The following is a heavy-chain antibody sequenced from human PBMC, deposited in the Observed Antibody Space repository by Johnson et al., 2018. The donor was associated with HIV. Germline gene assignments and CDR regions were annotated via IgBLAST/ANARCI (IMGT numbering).Heavy chain of an antibody. Sequence: QVQLVESGGGLVKPGGSLRLSCAASGFTFSDYYMSWIRQAPGKGLEWVSYISSSGSTIYYADSVKGRFTIYRYNAKNSLYLQMNSLRAEDKAVYYGARACSAAHCYSSQAFDIWGQGTMVTVSS. D-gene: IGHD2-15*01. J-gene: IGHJ3*02. V-gene: IGHV3-11*04. CDR2: ISSSGSTI. CDR1: GFTFSDYY. CDR3: ARACSAAHCYSSQAFDI.